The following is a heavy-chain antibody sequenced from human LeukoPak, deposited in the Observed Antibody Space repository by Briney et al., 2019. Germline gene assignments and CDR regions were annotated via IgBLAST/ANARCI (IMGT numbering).Heavy chain of an antibody. CDR2: FDPEDGKT. Sequence: ASVKVSCKVSGYTLTELSMHWVRQAPGKGLEWMGGFDPEDGKTIYAQKFQGRVTMTEDTSTDTAYMELSSLRSEDTAVYYCATSKGLLLSLDYWGQGTLVSVSS. D-gene: IGHD2-21*02. J-gene: IGHJ4*02. V-gene: IGHV1-24*01. CDR1: GYTLTELS. CDR3: ATSKGLLLSLDY.